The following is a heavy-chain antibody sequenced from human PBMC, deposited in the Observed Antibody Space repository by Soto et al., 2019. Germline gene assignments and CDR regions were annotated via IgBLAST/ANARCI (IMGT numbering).Heavy chain of an antibody. Sequence: SETLSLTCAVYGGSFSGYYWTWIRQPPGTGLEWIGEINHSGSTNYNPSLKSRVTISVDTSKNQFSLKLTSVTAADTAVYYCVRYYGARVYFDYWGQGSLVTVSS. D-gene: IGHD4-17*01. CDR1: GGSFSGYY. CDR2: INHSGST. J-gene: IGHJ4*02. CDR3: VRYYGARVYFDY. V-gene: IGHV4-34*01.